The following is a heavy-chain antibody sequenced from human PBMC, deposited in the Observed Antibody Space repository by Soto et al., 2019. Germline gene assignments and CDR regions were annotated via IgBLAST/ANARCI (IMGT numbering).Heavy chain of an antibody. CDR2: ISSSGNT. J-gene: IGHJ4*02. CDR1: DGSISNFY. CDR3: ARAPMILTRSYFDS. Sequence: SETLSLTCTVSDGSISNFYWSWIRQPPGKGLEWIGYISSSGNTNYNPSLKSRVSISVDTSKNQFSLNLTSVTAADTAVYYCARAPMILTRSYFDSWAQGTPVTV. D-gene: IGHD3-16*01. V-gene: IGHV4-59*01.